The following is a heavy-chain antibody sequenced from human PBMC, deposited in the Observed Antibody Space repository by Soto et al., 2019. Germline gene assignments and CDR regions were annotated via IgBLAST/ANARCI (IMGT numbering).Heavy chain of an antibody. CDR2: ISGYNSNT. CDR3: GRERQWEPVLY. Sequence: EASVKVSCKASGYSFANYGITWVRQAPGQGLEWMGWISGYNSNTNYAQKFEGRVTMTKDTTKSTAYLEVRSLRFDDTAVYYCGRERQWEPVLYWGQGTPVTVSS. D-gene: IGHD1-26*01. CDR1: GYSFANYG. V-gene: IGHV1-18*01. J-gene: IGHJ4*02.